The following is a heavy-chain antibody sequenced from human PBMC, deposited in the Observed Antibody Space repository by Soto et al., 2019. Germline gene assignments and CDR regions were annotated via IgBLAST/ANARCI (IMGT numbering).Heavy chain of an antibody. CDR1: GGSSSGCY. CDR2: ISSGST. Sequence: XGSLALTCAVYGGSSSGCYGTWIRQSPVKGLEWIGEISSGSTNYNPSLKSRVTISADMSKNQFSLKLTSVTAADTAIYYCARGNYSRGVGATNPSNWGQGTQVTVSS. D-gene: IGHD1-26*01. CDR3: ARGNYSRGVGATNPSN. V-gene: IGHV4-34*01. J-gene: IGHJ4*02.